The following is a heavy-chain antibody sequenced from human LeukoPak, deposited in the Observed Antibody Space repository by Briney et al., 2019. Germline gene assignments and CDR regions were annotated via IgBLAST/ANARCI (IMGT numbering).Heavy chain of an antibody. CDR2: ISYDGYNK. CDR1: GFTFSRNG. J-gene: IGHJ4*02. D-gene: IGHD3-22*01. CDR3: AKDYYDSSGYSYYFDY. V-gene: IGHV3-30*18. Sequence: GGSLRLSCAASGFTFSRNGIQWVRQAPGKGLEWVAVISYDGYNKNYADSVKGRFTISRDNSKNTVYLQMNSLRAEDTAVYYCAKDYYDSSGYSYYFDYWGQGTLVTVSS.